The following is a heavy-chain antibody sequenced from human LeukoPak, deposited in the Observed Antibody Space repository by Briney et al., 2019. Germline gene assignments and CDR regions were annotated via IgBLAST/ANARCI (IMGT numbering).Heavy chain of an antibody. CDR1: GFTLRSYN. J-gene: IGHJ4*02. Sequence: GGSLRLSCAASGFTLRSYNMHWVRQAPGKGLEWVSYISTSSYYIYYADSVKGRFTISRDDAKNSLFLQMNSLRAEDTAIYYCARDASGSSTGLIDSWGQGTLVTASS. D-gene: IGHD1-26*01. V-gene: IGHV3-21*01. CDR2: ISTSSYYI. CDR3: ARDASGSSTGLIDS.